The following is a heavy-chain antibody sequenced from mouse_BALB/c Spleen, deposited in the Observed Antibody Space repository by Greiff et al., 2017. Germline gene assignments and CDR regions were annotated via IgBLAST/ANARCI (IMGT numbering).Heavy chain of an antibody. Sequence: QVQLQQPGAELVRPGASVKLSCKASGYTFTSYWINWVKQRPGQGLEWIGNIYPSDSYTNYNQKFKDKATLTVDKSSSTAYMQLSSPTSEDSAVYYCTRSGLQLTFAYWGQGTLVTVSA. CDR2: IYPSDSYT. D-gene: IGHD3-1*01. V-gene: IGHV1-69*02. J-gene: IGHJ3*01. CDR1: GYTFTSYW. CDR3: TRSGLQLTFAY.